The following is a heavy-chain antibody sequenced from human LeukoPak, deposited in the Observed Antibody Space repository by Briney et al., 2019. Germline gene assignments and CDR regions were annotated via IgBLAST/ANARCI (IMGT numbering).Heavy chain of an antibody. CDR1: AYTFTGYY. D-gene: IGHD7-27*01. CDR3: ARWPVTGDDAFDI. J-gene: IGHJ3*02. V-gene: IGHV1-2*02. Sequence: ASVKVSCKASAYTFTGYYIHWVRQAPGQGLEWMEWINPNSGSTKYAQRFQGRVTMTRDTSISTAYMELSRLTSDDTAVYYCARWPVTGDDAFDIWGQGTMVTVSS. CDR2: INPNSGST.